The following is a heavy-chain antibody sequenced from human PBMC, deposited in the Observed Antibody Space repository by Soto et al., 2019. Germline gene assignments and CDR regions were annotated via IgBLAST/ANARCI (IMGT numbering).Heavy chain of an antibody. V-gene: IGHV3-48*01. CDR1: GFAFSDYG. CDR3: ARDRGSMATVDTMRGY. Sequence: EVQLVESGGGLVQPGGSLTLSCAASGFAFSDYGMMWVRQAPGKGLECISFICGTTIYYADSVRGRFAISRDNAKHSLSLQMNYLRAEDWAVYYCARDRGSMATVDTMRGYWGQGVLVTVSS. D-gene: IGHD5-12*01. CDR2: ICGTTI. J-gene: IGHJ4*02.